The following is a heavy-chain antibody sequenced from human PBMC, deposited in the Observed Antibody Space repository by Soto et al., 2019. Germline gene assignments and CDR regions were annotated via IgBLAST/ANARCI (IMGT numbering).Heavy chain of an antibody. CDR2: IYYSGST. J-gene: IGHJ5*02. D-gene: IGHD6-13*01. Sequence: SETLSLTCTVSGGSISSGGYYWSWIRQHPGKGLEWIGYIYYSGSTYYNPSLKSRVTISVDTSKNQFSLKLSSVTAADTAVYYCARGSGSSWYENWFDPWGQGTRVTVSS. CDR1: GGSISSGGYY. V-gene: IGHV4-31*03. CDR3: ARGSGSSWYENWFDP.